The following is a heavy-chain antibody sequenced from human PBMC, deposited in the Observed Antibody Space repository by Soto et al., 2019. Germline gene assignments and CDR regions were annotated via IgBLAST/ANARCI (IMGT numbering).Heavy chain of an antibody. CDR2: MTGDDSSK. J-gene: IGHJ4*02. D-gene: IGHD4-17*01. CDR3: AREGDYGDFREGYFDY. Sequence: PGGSLRLSCAASGFSFSNYAMTWVRQPPGKGLEWVSGMTGDDSSKYYADSVKGRFTISRDNSKNTLYLQMNSLRAEDTAVYYCAREGDYGDFREGYFDYWGQGTLVTVSS. V-gene: IGHV3-30*04. CDR1: GFSFSNYA.